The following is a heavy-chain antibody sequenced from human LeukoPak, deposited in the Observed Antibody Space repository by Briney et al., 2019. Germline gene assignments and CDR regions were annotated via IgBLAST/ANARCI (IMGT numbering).Heavy chain of an antibody. CDR2: IRYDGSNK. D-gene: IGHD6-6*01. J-gene: IGHJ4*02. V-gene: IGHV3-30*02. CDR1: GFTFSSYG. CDR3: ARGSVWQLALFDY. Sequence: GGSLRLSCAASGFTFSSYGMHWVRQAPGKGLEWVAFIRYDGSNKYYADSVKGRFTISRDNSKNTLYLQMNSLRAEDTAVYYCARGSVWQLALFDYWGQGTLVTVSS.